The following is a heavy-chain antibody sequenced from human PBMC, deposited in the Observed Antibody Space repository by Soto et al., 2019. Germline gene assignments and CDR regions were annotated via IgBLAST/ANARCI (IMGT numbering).Heavy chain of an antibody. CDR2: IRSKANSYAT. J-gene: IGHJ4*02. CDR3: SRLVGATSSFDE. D-gene: IGHD1-26*01. V-gene: IGHV3-73*02. Sequence: EVQLVESGGGLVQPGGSLKLSCAASGFTFSGSAMHWVRQASGKGLEWVGRIRSKANSYATAYAASVKGRFTISRDDSKNTAYLQMNSLKTEDTAVYYCSRLVGATSSFDEWGQGTLVTVSS. CDR1: GFTFSGSA.